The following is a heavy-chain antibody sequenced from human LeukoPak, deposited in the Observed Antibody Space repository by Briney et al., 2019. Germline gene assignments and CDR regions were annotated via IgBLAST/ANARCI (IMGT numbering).Heavy chain of an antibody. Sequence: GGSLRLSCAASGFTFSSYAMHWVRQAPGKGLEWVAVISYDGSNKYYADSVKGRFTISRDNSKNTLYLQMNSLRAEDTAVYYCYSNDYGDYRTSDYWGQGTLVTVSS. CDR1: GFTFSSYA. J-gene: IGHJ4*02. CDR2: ISYDGSNK. D-gene: IGHD4-17*01. V-gene: IGHV3-30-3*01. CDR3: YSNDYGDYRTSDY.